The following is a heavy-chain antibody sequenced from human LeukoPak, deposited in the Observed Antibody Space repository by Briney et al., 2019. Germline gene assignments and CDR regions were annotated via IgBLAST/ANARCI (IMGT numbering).Heavy chain of an antibody. CDR1: GFTFSSYG. Sequence: PGGSLRLSCAASGFTFSSYGMHWVRQAPGKGLEWVAFIRYDGSNKYYADSVKGRFTISRDNSMNTLYLQMNSLRAEDTAVYYCARESGYDETSLWDYWGQGTLVTVSS. J-gene: IGHJ4*02. CDR3: ARESGYDETSLWDY. CDR2: IRYDGSNK. V-gene: IGHV3-30*02. D-gene: IGHD5-12*01.